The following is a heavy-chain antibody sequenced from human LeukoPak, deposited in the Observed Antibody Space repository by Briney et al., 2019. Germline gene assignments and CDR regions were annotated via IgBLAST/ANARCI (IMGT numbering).Heavy chain of an antibody. CDR2: IYHSGST. CDR3: ARRYYYDSSGYYYSAFDI. J-gene: IGHJ3*02. Sequence: SETLSLTCSVSGGSMSSYYWSWIRQSPGKGLEWIGYIYHSGSTDYNSSLKSRVTISEDTSKKQFSLKLSSVTAADTAVYYCARRYYYDSSGYYYSAFDIWGQGTMVTVSS. V-gene: IGHV4-59*08. CDR1: GGSMSSYY. D-gene: IGHD3-22*01.